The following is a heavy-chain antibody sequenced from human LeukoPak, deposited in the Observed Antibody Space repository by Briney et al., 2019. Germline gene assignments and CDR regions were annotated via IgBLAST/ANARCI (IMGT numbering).Heavy chain of an antibody. CDR3: ARETSQKGAHYMDF. J-gene: IGHJ6*03. V-gene: IGHV4-59*01. Sequence: PSETLSLTCSVSGGSTSSYYWSWIRQPPGKGLKWIGNIYYSGYTTYSPSLRSRVTISVDTSKNQFSLKLSSVTAADTAVYYCARETSQKGAHYMDFWGKGTTITISS. CDR2: IYYSGYT. D-gene: IGHD3-16*01. CDR1: GGSTSSYY.